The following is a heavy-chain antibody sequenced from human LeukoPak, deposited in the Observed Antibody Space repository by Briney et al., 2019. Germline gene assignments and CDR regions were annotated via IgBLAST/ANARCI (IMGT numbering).Heavy chain of an antibody. J-gene: IGHJ4*02. V-gene: IGHV3-74*01. D-gene: IGHD1-26*01. CDR2: ISPDGTST. CDR3: VYSGNFRFDY. Sequence: GGSLRLSCAASGFTFSSNWIHWVRQVPGKGLVWVSRISPDGTSTTYADSVKGRFTISRDNAKNTLYLQMNTLRAEDTTVYYCVYSGNFRFDYWGQGTLVTVSS. CDR1: GFTFSSNW.